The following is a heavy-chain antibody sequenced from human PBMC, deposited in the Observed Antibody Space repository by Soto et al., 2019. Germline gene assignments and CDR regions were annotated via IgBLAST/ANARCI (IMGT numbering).Heavy chain of an antibody. Sequence: GGSLRLSCAASGFTFSSYAMIWVRQAPGKGLEWVSAFRGDGTGAHYADSVKGRFTISRDNSKNTLYLQMNSLRAEDTAVYYCARGFRVEGAYGAGAFFDYWAQGTLVTVSS. CDR2: FRGDGTGA. CDR3: ARGFRVEGAYGAGAFFDY. V-gene: IGHV3-23*01. J-gene: IGHJ4*02. D-gene: IGHD1-26*01. CDR1: GFTFSSYA.